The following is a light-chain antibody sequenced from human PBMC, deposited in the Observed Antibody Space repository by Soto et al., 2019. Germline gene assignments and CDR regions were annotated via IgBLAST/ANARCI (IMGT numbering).Light chain of an antibody. CDR1: HSLVYYNGNTY. Sequence: EAVLTQSPLSLPVTLGQQASISCRSSHSLVYYNGNTYLTWFHQRPGQSPRRLIYEVSKRDSGVPDRFSGSGSGTDFTLKINRVEAEDVGVYHCMQGIHWYTFGQGTKLEI. CDR3: MQGIHWYT. V-gene: IGKV2-30*01. J-gene: IGKJ2*01. CDR2: EVS.